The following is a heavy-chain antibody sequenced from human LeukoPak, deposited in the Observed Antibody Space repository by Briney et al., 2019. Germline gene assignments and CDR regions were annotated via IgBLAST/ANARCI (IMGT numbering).Heavy chain of an antibody. Sequence: PSETLSLTCAVYGGSFSGYYWSWIRQPPGKGLEWIGEINHSGSTNYNPSLKSRVTISVGTSKNQFSLKLSSVTAADTAVYYCAREPRFFYFDYWGQGTLVTVSS. CDR1: GGSFSGYY. V-gene: IGHV4-34*01. CDR2: INHSGST. J-gene: IGHJ4*02. CDR3: AREPRFFYFDY. D-gene: IGHD3-10*01.